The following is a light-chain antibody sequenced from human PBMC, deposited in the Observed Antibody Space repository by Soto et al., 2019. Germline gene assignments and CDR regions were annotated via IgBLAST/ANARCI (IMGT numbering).Light chain of an antibody. J-gene: IGLJ2*01. CDR1: SSDVGGYNY. Sequence: QSALTQPASVSGSPGQSITISCTGTSSDVGGYNYVSWYHQHPGKAPKLMIYDVSNRRSGVSNRFSGSESGNTASLTISGLQAEDEADYYCSSYTSSSTLVVFGGGTKRTVL. CDR3: SSYTSSSTLVV. CDR2: DVS. V-gene: IGLV2-14*01.